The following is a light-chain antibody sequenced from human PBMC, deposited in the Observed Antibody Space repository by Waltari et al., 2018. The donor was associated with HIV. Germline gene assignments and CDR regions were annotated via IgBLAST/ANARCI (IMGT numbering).Light chain of an antibody. V-gene: IGKV4-1*01. J-gene: IGKJ2*01. CDR1: QTVLYSSNKKNF. CDR3: QQYYSTPYT. CDR2: WAT. Sequence: DIVMTQSPDSLAVPLGERATITCNSSQTVLYSSNKKNFLSWYQQKPGQPPKLLISWATTRASGVPDRFSGSGSGTDFTLTVSSLHAEDVAFYSCQQYYSTPYTLGRGTKV.